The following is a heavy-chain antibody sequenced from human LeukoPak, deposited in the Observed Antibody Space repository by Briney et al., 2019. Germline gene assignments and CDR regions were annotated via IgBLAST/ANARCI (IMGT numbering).Heavy chain of an antibody. Sequence: ASVKVSCKASGYSFTGYYIYWVRQAPGQGLEWMGWIYPNSGGTKFAQKFQARVTMTRDTSITTAYMELSSLRYDDTAVYYCARDGLGGWDYWGQGALVTVSS. CDR2: IYPNSGGT. CDR3: ARDGLGGWDY. CDR1: GYSFTGYY. V-gene: IGHV1-2*02. D-gene: IGHD6-6*01. J-gene: IGHJ4*02.